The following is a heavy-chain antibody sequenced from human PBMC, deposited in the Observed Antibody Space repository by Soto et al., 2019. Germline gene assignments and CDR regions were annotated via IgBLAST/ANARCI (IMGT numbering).Heavy chain of an antibody. CDR3: AKDFNGLGEYHAFDF. CDR1: GYSFTSYW. V-gene: IGHV5-10-1*01. J-gene: IGHJ3*01. CDR2: IDPSDSYT. Sequence: GESLKISCKGSGYSFTSYWISWVRQMPGKGLEWMGRIDPSDSYTNYSPSFQGHVTISADKSISTAYLQWSSLKASDTAMYYCAKDFNGLGEYHAFDFWGQGTMVTVSS. D-gene: IGHD2-2*01.